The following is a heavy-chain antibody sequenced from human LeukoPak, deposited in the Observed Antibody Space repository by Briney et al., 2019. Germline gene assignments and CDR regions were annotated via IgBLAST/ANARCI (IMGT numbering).Heavy chain of an antibody. J-gene: IGHJ4*02. D-gene: IGHD6-13*01. Sequence: GGSLRLSCAASGFTFDDYTMHWVRQAPGKGLEWVSLISWDGGSTYYADSVKGRFTISRDNSKNSLYLQVNSLRTEDTALYYCAKGEQQLGEPDYWGQGTLVTVSS. CDR2: ISWDGGST. CDR3: AKGEQQLGEPDY. CDR1: GFTFDDYT. V-gene: IGHV3-43*01.